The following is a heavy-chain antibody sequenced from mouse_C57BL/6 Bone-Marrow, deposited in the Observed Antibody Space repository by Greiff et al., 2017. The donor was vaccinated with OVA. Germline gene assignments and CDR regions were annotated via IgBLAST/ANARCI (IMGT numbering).Heavy chain of an antibody. CDR3: AREENGIDWYFDV. J-gene: IGHJ1*03. V-gene: IGHV1-81*01. CDR2: IYPRSGNT. Sequence: VQLQQSGAELARPGASVKLSCKASGYTFTSYGISWVKQRPGQGLEWIGEIYPRSGNTYYNEKFKGKATLTVDTSSSTAYMQLSSLTSEDSAVYYCAREENGIDWYFDVWGTGTTVTVSS. D-gene: IGHD2-1*01. CDR1: GYTFTSYG.